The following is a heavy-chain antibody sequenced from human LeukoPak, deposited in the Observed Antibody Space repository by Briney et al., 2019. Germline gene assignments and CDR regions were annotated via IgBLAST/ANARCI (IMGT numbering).Heavy chain of an antibody. D-gene: IGHD1-1*01. J-gene: IGHJ4*03. CDR3: ARIWYFGDNNWRYFDY. CDR2: IDPHGSET. Sequence: GGSLRLSCAASGFSFSNYWISWVRQAPGKGLEWVANIDPHGSETQYVGSVKGRFTTSRDNAKNSLYVQMNSLRAEDTAIYYCARIWYFGDNNWRYFDYWGQGTLVTVAS. CDR1: GFSFSNYW. V-gene: IGHV3-7*01.